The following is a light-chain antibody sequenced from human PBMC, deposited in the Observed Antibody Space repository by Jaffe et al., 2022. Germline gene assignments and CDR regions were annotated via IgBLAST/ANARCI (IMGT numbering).Light chain of an antibody. J-gene: IGKJ2*01. CDR2: GAS. Sequence: EIVLTQSPGTLSLSPGERATLSCRASQSVRSGHLAWYQQKPGQAPRLVIYGASIRATGIPDRFTGRESGTDFTLTISRLEPEDFAVYYCQHYGSSLHVTFGEGTKVEIK. V-gene: IGKV3-20*01. CDR3: QHYGSSLHVT. CDR1: QSVRSGH.